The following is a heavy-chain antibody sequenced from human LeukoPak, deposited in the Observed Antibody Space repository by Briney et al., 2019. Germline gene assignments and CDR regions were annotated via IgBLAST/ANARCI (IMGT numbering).Heavy chain of an antibody. V-gene: IGHV1-8*01. CDR2: MNPNSGNT. Sequence: ASVKVSCKASGYTFTSYDINWVRQATGQGLEWMGWMNPNSGNTGYAQKFQGRVTMTRDTSISTAYMELSRLRSDDTAVYYCARDNYDFWSGYYRGYNWFDPWGQGTLVTVSS. D-gene: IGHD3-3*01. CDR3: ARDNYDFWSGYYRGYNWFDP. CDR1: GYTFTSYD. J-gene: IGHJ5*02.